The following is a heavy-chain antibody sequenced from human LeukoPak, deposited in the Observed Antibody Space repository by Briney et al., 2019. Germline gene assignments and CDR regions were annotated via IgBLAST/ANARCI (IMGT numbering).Heavy chain of an antibody. V-gene: IGHV3-30*04. D-gene: IGHD3-9*01. CDR1: GFTFSNYA. CDR3: ARDLDWGAFDA. CDR2: ISSDGSKK. J-gene: IGHJ5*02. Sequence: GRSLRLSCAASGFTFSNYAMHWVRQAPGKGLEWVAVISSDGSKKDYADSVRGRFTISRDNSKNTVSLQMNSLRAEDTALYYCARDLDWGAFDAWGQGTLVTVSS.